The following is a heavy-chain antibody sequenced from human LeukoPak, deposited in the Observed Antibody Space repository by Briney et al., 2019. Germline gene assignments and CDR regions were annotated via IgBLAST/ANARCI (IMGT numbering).Heavy chain of an antibody. J-gene: IGHJ6*03. CDR3: ARVRGYSYGYDYYYYMDV. Sequence: SETLSLTCTVSGGSITSYYWSWIRQPDGKGLEWIGRIYTSGSTNYNPSLKSRVTMSVDTSKNQFSLKLSSVTAADTAVYYCARVRGYSYGYDYYYYMDVWGKGTTVTVSS. CDR2: IYTSGST. V-gene: IGHV4-4*07. D-gene: IGHD5-18*01. CDR1: GGSITSYY.